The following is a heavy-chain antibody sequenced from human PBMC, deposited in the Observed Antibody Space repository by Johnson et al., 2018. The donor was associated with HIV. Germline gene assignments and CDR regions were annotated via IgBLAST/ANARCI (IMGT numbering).Heavy chain of an antibody. CDR1: GFTISSNY. Sequence: VQLVESGGGLIQPGGSLRLSCAASGFTISSNYMSWVRQAPGKGLEWVSVIYSGGSTYYADSVKGRFTISRDNSKKTLYLHMNRLRAEDTAVYYCSRVGVVGVPNAFDVSGQGTLVTVSS. CDR2: IYSGGST. CDR3: SRVGVVGVPNAFDV. D-gene: IGHD2-15*01. V-gene: IGHV3-53*01. J-gene: IGHJ3*01.